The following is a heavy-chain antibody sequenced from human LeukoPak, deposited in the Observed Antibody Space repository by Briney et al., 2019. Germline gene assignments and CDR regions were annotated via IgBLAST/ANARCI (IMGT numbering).Heavy chain of an antibody. Sequence: GGFLRLSCAASGFTVSRNYMSWVRQAPGKGLEWVSLTYSDGSTSYTDSVKGRFTISRDNSKNTLSLQLNSLRAEDTAVYYCARDGGSSTMEPTGGYYYYGMDAWGQGTTVTVSS. CDR2: TYSDGST. D-gene: IGHD1-1*01. CDR1: GFTVSRNY. J-gene: IGHJ6*02. CDR3: ARDGGSSTMEPTGGYYYYGMDA. V-gene: IGHV3-53*01.